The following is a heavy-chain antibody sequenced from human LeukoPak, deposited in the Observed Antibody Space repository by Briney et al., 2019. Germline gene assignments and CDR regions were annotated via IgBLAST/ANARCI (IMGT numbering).Heavy chain of an antibody. J-gene: IGHJ5*02. CDR3: ARDQYCSGAQCSGWFDP. CDR1: GYTFTSYG. V-gene: IGHV1-18*01. D-gene: IGHD2-15*01. CDR2: ISAYNGNT. Sequence: ASVKVSCKASGYTFTSYGISWVRQAPGPGLEWMGWISAYNGNTNYAQKLQGRVTMTADTSTSTAYMELRSLRSDDTAVYYCARDQYCSGAQCSGWFDPWGQGTLVTVSS.